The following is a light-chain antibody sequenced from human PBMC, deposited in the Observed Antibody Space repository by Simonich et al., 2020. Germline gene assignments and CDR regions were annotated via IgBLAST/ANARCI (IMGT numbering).Light chain of an antibody. CDR1: RLRSYY. CDR2: GQQ. Sequence: SSELTQDPAVSVALGQTGRNTGQGDRLRSYYASWYQQKPGQAPVLGIYGQQNRPSGITNRFSGSSSGNTASLPITGAQAEDEDVYYCNSRDSSGNHVVFGGGTKLTVL. V-gene: IGLV3-19*01. CDR3: NSRDSSGNHVV. J-gene: IGLJ2*01.